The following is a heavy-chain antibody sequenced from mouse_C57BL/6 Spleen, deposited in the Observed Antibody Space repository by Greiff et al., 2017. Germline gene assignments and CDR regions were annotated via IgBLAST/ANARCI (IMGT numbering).Heavy chain of an antibody. CDR1: GYSITSGYY. CDR3: ARGGYYYGSSYWYFDV. Sequence: EVQVVESGPGLVKPSQSLSLTCSVTGYSITSGYYWNWIRQFPGNKLEWMGYISYDGSNNYNPSLKNRISITRDTSKNQFFLKLNSVTTEDTATYYCARGGYYYGSSYWYFDVWGTGTTVTVSS. D-gene: IGHD1-1*01. J-gene: IGHJ1*03. V-gene: IGHV3-6*01. CDR2: ISYDGSN.